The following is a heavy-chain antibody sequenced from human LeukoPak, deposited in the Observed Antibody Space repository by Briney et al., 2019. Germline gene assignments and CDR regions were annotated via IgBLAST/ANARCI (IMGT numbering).Heavy chain of an antibody. D-gene: IGHD1-14*01. CDR2: IYYTGST. CDR3: ARIPNQSKYSIGNY. V-gene: IGHV4-31*03. CDR1: GVSISSGGYY. J-gene: IGHJ4*02. Sequence: SETLSLTCTVSGVSISSGGYYWSWIRQHPGKGLGWIGYIYYTGSTYYNPSLKSRVTISVDTSKNQFSLKLTSVTSADTAVYYCARIPNQSKYSIGNYWGQGTLVTVSS.